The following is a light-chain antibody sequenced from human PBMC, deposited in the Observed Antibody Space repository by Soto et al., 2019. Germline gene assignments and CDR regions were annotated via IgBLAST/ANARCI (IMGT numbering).Light chain of an antibody. V-gene: IGLV2-14*03. CDR1: SSDVGGYNY. Sequence: QSVLTQPASVSGSPGQSITFSCTGTSSDVGGYNYVSWYQQHPGKAPKLMIYDVTNRPSGVSDRFSGSKSGNTASLTISGLQAEDEAYYYCCSYTSNRTYVFGAGTNVTVL. CDR2: DVT. CDR3: CSYTSNRTYV. J-gene: IGLJ1*01.